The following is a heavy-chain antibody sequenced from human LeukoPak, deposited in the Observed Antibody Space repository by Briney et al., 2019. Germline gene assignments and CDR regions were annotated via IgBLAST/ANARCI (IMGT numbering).Heavy chain of an antibody. Sequence: GASVKVSCKASGYTFTSYYMHWVRQAPGQGLEWMGIINPSGGSTSYAQKFQGRVTMTRDTSTSTVYMGLSSLRSEDTAVYYCARAYCSGGSCYSGWYFDLWGRGTLVTVSS. CDR2: INPSGGST. J-gene: IGHJ2*01. D-gene: IGHD2-15*01. CDR3: ARAYCSGGSCYSGWYFDL. CDR1: GYTFTSYY. V-gene: IGHV1-46*01.